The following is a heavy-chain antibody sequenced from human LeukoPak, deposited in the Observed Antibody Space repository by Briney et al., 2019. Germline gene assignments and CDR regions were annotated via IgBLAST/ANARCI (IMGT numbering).Heavy chain of an antibody. J-gene: IGHJ3*01. V-gene: IGHV1-3*01. CDR2: INAGNGNT. CDR3: ARDQYYDSSDYYLDAFDV. CDR1: GYIFSGSA. Sequence: ASVKVSCKASGYIFSGSAMHWVRQAPGQRLEWMGWINAGNGNTKYSQKFQDRVTITRDTSASTAYMELSSLRSEDTAVYYCARDQYYDSSDYYLDAFDVWGQGTMVTVSS. D-gene: IGHD3-22*01.